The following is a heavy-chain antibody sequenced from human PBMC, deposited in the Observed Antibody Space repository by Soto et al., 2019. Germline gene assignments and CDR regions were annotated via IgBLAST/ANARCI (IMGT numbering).Heavy chain of an antibody. Sequence: QVHLQESGPRLVKPSETLSLTCTVSGGSINSYYWSWIRQPPGKGPEWIGYISHSGTTSYNPSLKSRLTISLNTAKNQCSLKMRSVSAADTAIYYCARGTRATQYYFYFYGMDVWGQGTTVTVSS. CDR3: ARGTRATQYYFYFYGMDV. V-gene: IGHV4-59*01. D-gene: IGHD3-10*01. CDR1: GGSINSYY. J-gene: IGHJ6*02. CDR2: ISHSGTT.